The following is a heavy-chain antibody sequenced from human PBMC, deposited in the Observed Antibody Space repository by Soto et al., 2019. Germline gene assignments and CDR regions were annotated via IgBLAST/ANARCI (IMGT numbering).Heavy chain of an antibody. Sequence: QVQLVQSGAEVKKPGASVKVSCKASGYTFTSYAMHWVRQAPGQRLEWMGWINAGNGNTKYSQKFQGRVTITRDTSASTAYMELSSLRSEDTAVFYCARGYGGPIGWFDPWGQGTLVTVSS. J-gene: IGHJ5*02. CDR3: ARGYGGPIGWFDP. V-gene: IGHV1-3*01. D-gene: IGHD3-16*01. CDR2: INAGNGNT. CDR1: GYTFTSYA.